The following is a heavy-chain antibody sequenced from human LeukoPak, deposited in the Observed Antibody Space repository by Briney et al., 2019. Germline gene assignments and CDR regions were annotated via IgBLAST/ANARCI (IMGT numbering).Heavy chain of an antibody. Sequence: SETLSLTCTVSGGSISSGGYYWSWLRQHPGKGLEWIGYIYYSGSTYYNPSLKSRVTISVDTSKNQFSLKLSSVTAADTAVYYCSTTKVLYYFDYWGQGTLVTVSS. CDR3: STTKVLYYFDY. CDR2: IYYSGST. CDR1: GGSISSGGYY. J-gene: IGHJ4*02. D-gene: IGHD1-14*01. V-gene: IGHV4-31*03.